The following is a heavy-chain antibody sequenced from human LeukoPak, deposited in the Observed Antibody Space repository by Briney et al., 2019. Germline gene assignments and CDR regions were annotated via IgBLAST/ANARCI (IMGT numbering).Heavy chain of an antibody. V-gene: IGHV3-43*02. CDR3: GKGPNPYCSSTSCYAP. CDR2: TSGDGGST. D-gene: IGHD2-2*01. CDR1: GFTFDDYA. J-gene: IGHJ5*02. Sequence: PGGSLRLSCAASGFTFDDYAMRWVRQAPGKGLEWVSLTSGDGGSTYYADSVKGRFTISRDNSKNSLYLQMNSLRTEDTALYYCGKGPNPYCSSTSCYAPWGQGTLVTVSS.